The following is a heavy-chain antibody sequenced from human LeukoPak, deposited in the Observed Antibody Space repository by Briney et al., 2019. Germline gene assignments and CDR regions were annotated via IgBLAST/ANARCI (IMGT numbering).Heavy chain of an antibody. Sequence: GGSLRLSCAASGFMFMTYWMTWVRQAPGKGPEWVANIKPDGSETYYVDSVKGRFTISRDNTKSLLYLQMNSLRGEDAAVYYCGGFGYEAAVDLWGQGTLVTVSS. CDR2: IKPDGSET. V-gene: IGHV3-7*01. CDR3: GGFGYEAAVDL. J-gene: IGHJ4*02. CDR1: GFMFMTYW. D-gene: IGHD6-13*01.